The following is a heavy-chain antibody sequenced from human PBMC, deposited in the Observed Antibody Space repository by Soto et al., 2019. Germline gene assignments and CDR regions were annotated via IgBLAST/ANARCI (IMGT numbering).Heavy chain of an antibody. D-gene: IGHD6-13*01. V-gene: IGHV1-18*01. J-gene: IGHJ5*02. CDR1: GYTFTSYG. CDR2: ISAYNGNT. CDR3: ARDRRQQLVRVRFDP. Sequence: ASLKVSWKASGYTFTSYGISWVRQAPGQGLEWMGWISAYNGNTNYAQKLQGRVTMTTDTSTSRACMELRSMRSDDTAVYYWARDRRQQLVRVRFDPWGQGTLVTVAS.